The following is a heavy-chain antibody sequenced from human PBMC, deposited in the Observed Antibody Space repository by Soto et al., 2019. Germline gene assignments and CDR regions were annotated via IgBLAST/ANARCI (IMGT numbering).Heavy chain of an antibody. D-gene: IGHD2-15*01. V-gene: IGHV3-23*01. J-gene: IGHJ1*01. Sequence: GGSLRLSCAASGFTFSSYAMSWVRQAPGKGLEWVSAISGSGGSTYYADSVKGRFTISRDNSKNTLYLQMNSLRAEDTAVYYCANLTPYCSGGSCYSNWGQGTLVTVSS. CDR1: GFTFSSYA. CDR2: ISGSGGST. CDR3: ANLTPYCSGGSCYSN.